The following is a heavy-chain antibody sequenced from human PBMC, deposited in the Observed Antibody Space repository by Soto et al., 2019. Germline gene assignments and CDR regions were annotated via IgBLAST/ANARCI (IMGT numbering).Heavy chain of an antibody. D-gene: IGHD5-12*01. J-gene: IGHJ4*02. CDR1: GFTFSSYA. V-gene: IGHV3-23*01. CDR2: ISGSGGST. CDR3: AREGNLGRWLQPLDF. Sequence: GGSLRLSCAASGFTFSSYAMSWVRQAPGKGLEWVSAISGSGGSTYYADSVKGRFTISRDNSKNTLYLQMNSLRAADTAKYFCAREGNLGRWLQPLDFWGQGTLVTVSS.